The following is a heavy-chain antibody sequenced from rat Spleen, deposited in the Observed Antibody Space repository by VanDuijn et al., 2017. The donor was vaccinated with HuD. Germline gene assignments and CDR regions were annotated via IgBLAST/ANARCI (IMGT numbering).Heavy chain of an antibody. CDR1: GFTFSSYG. D-gene: IGHD1-4*01. Sequence: VQLVESGGGLVQPGKSLKLSCSASGFTFSSYGMHWIRQAPGKGLDWVAYISSSSGTVYADAVKGRFTISRDNAKNTLYLQLNSLKSEDTAIYYCARSLNYPGNYWGQGVMVTVSS. CDR2: ISSSSGT. CDR3: ARSLNYPGNY. J-gene: IGHJ2*01. V-gene: IGHV5-62*01.